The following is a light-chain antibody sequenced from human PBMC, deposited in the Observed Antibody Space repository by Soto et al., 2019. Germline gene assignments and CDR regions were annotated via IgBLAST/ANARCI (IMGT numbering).Light chain of an antibody. J-gene: IGKJ1*01. CDR2: KLS. Sequence: DVVMTQSPPSLPDTLGPPASISCRSSQSILYIDGNTYLNWFQQRPGQSPRRLIYKLSNRDAGVPDRFGGRGSGTDFTLRITRVEAEEVGVYSCMQGTLWPWTFGHGTKVEIK. V-gene: IGKV2-30*01. CDR3: MQGTLWPWT. CDR1: QSILYIDGNTY.